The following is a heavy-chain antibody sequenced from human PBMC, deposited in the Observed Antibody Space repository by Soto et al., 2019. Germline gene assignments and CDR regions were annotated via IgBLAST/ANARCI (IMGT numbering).Heavy chain of an antibody. CDR2: ISWNSGSI. Sequence: GGSLRLSCAASGFTFDDYAMHWVRQAPGKGLEWVSGISWNSGSIGYADSVKGRFTISRDNAKNSRYLQMNSLRAEDTALYYCAKEWRGYCSGGSCSAGAFDIWGQGTMVTVSS. V-gene: IGHV3-9*01. J-gene: IGHJ3*02. D-gene: IGHD2-15*01. CDR3: AKEWRGYCSGGSCSAGAFDI. CDR1: GFTFDDYA.